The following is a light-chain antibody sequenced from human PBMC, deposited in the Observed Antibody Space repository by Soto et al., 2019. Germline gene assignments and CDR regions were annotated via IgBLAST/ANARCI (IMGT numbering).Light chain of an antibody. Sequence: QSVLTPPASVSGSPGQSVTISCTGTSCDVGGYNFVSCYQQHPGKAPKLMIYEVSNRPSGVSNRFSGSKSGNMASLTISGLQAEDEADYYCSSYTSSSTLVFGGGTKVTV. CDR1: SCDVGGYNF. CDR2: EVS. CDR3: SSYTSSSTLV. J-gene: IGLJ2*01. V-gene: IGLV2-14*01.